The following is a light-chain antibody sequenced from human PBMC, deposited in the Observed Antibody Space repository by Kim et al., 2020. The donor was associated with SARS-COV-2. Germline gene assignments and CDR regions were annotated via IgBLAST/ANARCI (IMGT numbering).Light chain of an antibody. V-gene: IGKV4-1*01. Sequence: DIVMTQSQDSLAVTLGERATINCKSSQSVLYSSNNKNYLAWYQQKPGQPPKLLIYWASTRESGVPDRFSGSGSGTDFTLTISSLQAEDVAVYYCQQYYSPPPTFGQGTKVDIQ. CDR3: QQYYSPPPT. CDR1: QSVLYSSNNKNY. J-gene: IGKJ1*01. CDR2: WAS.